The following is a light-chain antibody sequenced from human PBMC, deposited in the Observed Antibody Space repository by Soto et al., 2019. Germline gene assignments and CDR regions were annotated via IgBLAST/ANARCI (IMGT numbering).Light chain of an antibody. Sequence: QTVVTQEPSFSVSPGGTVTLTCGFTSGSVSTSYYPSWYQQSPGQAPRTLIYSTNNRSSGVPDRFSVSILGNKAALTITGAQADDDSAYYCVLYMGSGVGVFGGGTKLTVL. CDR2: STN. CDR1: SGSVSTSYY. V-gene: IGLV8-61*01. CDR3: VLYMGSGVGV. J-gene: IGLJ3*02.